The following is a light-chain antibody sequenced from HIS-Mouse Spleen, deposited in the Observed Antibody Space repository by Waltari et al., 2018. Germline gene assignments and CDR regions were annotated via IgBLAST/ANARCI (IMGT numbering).Light chain of an antibody. V-gene: IGKV2-29*03. CDR1: QSLLHSDGKTY. J-gene: IGKJ2*01. Sequence: DIVMTQTPLSLSVTPGQPASISCKSSQSLLHSDGKTYLYWYLQKPGQSPQHLIYEVSSRISGVPDRFSGSGSGTDFTLKICRVEGGDVGVYYGMQGIHQYTFGQGTKLEMK. CDR3: MQGIHQYT. CDR2: EVS.